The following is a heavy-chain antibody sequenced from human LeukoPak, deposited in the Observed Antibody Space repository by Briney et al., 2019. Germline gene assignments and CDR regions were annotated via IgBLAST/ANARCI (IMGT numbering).Heavy chain of an antibody. Sequence: GSLRLSCAASGFTFSHYWMTWVRPAPGKGLEWVANINQDGSEKYYVDSVKGRFTISRDNAKNSLYLQMNSLRVEDTAVYYCFGSGSPFDPWGQGTLVTVSS. CDR1: GFTFSHYW. V-gene: IGHV3-7*01. CDR2: INQDGSEK. D-gene: IGHD3-10*01. CDR3: FGSGSPFDP. J-gene: IGHJ5*02.